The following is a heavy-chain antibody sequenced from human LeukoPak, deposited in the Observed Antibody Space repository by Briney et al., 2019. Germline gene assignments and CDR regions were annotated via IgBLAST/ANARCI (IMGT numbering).Heavy chain of an antibody. Sequence: SVKVSCKASGGTFSGYAISWVRQAPGQGLEWMGRIIPILGIANYAQKFQGRVTITADKSTSTAYMELSSLRSEDTAVYYCATVYYYGSGSSHRGYWGQGTLVTVSS. V-gene: IGHV1-69*04. CDR2: IIPILGIA. CDR1: GGTFSGYA. D-gene: IGHD3-10*01. J-gene: IGHJ4*02. CDR3: ATVYYYGSGSSHRGY.